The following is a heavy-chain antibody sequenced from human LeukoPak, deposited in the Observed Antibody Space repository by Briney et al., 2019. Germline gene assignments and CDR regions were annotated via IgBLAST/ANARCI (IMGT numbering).Heavy chain of an antibody. CDR2: IKHDGSEK. CDR1: GFTFSNYW. J-gene: IGHJ4*02. Sequence: GGSLRLSCAASGFTFSNYWMTWVRQAPGKGLEWVANIKHDGSEKYYADSVKGRFTISRDNSKNTLYLQMNSLRAEDTAVYYCAKDSSEYSSSWFPFDYWSQGTLVTVSS. V-gene: IGHV3-7*01. D-gene: IGHD6-13*01. CDR3: AKDSSEYSSSWFPFDY.